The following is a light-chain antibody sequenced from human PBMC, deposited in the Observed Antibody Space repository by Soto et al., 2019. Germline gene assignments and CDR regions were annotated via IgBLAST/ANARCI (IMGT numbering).Light chain of an antibody. CDR1: TSNIGRST. CDR3: ATWNDGIFV. Sequence: QSVLTQPPSASGTPGQRVTISCSGTTSNIGRSTVSWYQQFPGAAPKLLIYGNTQRPLGVPVRFSGSKSDTSAFLAISGLQSEDEADYYRATWNDGIFVFGIGTKVTVL. J-gene: IGLJ1*01. V-gene: IGLV1-44*01. CDR2: GNT.